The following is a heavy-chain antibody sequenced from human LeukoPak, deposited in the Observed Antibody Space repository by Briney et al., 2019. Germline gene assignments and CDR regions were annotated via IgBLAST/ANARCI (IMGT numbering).Heavy chain of an antibody. J-gene: IGHJ4*02. V-gene: IGHV3-72*01. CDR1: GFTFSDHY. Sequence: GGSLRLSCTASGFTFSDHYMDWVRQAPGKGLEWVGRTRDKANSYTTEYAASVKGRFTISRDDSKNSVYLQMNSLKTEDTAMYYCARNEGYSSWTPFDYWGQGTLVTVSS. CDR3: ARNEGYSSWTPFDY. D-gene: IGHD6-13*01. CDR2: TRDKANSYTT.